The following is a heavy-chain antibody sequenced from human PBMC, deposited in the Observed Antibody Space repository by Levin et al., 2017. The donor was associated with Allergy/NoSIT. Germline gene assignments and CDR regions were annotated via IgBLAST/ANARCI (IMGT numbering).Heavy chain of an antibody. CDR1: GFTFSSYW. CDR2: IKQDGSEK. V-gene: IGHV3-7*01. J-gene: IGHJ6*02. D-gene: IGHD5-24*01. Sequence: PGESLKISCAASGFTFSSYWMSWVRQAPGKGLEWVANIKQDGSEKYYVDSVKGRFTISRDNAKNSLYLQMNSLRAEDTAVYYCAREDDNYYGMDVWGQGTTVTVSS. CDR3: AREDDNYYGMDV.